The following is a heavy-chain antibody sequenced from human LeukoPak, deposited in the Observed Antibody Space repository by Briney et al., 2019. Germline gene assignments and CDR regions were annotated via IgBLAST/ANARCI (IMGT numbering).Heavy chain of an antibody. D-gene: IGHD6-6*01. Sequence: GASVKVSCKASGYTFTGYYMHWVRQAPGQGLEWMGWINPNSGGTNYAQKFQGRVTMTRDTSIGTAYLELSRLRSDDTAVYYCARGKYSAGYSSSSAYQYWGQGTLVTVSS. CDR2: INPNSGGT. CDR1: GYTFTGYY. V-gene: IGHV1-2*02. J-gene: IGHJ4*02. CDR3: ARGKYSAGYSSSSAYQY.